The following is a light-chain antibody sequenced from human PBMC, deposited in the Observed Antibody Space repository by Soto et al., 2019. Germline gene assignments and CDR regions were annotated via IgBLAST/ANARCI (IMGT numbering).Light chain of an antibody. CDR1: QSVSSN. CDR2: GTS. Sequence: IVLTQSPATLSVSPVERANLSCRASQSVSSNLAWYQQKPGQAPRLLIYGTSIRATGIPDRFSGSGSGTDFTLTITRLEPEDFAVYYCQRFGTSPPWTFGQGTKVDTK. V-gene: IGKV3-20*01. CDR3: QRFGTSPPWT. J-gene: IGKJ1*01.